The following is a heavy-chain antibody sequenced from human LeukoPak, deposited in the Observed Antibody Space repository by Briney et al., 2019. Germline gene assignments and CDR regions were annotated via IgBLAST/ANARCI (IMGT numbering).Heavy chain of an antibody. CDR3: ARALGQLLSLDFGY. V-gene: IGHV3-21*01. CDR2: ISSSSSYI. CDR1: GFTFSSYS. Sequence: GGSLRLSCAAPGFTFSSYSMNWVRQAPGKGLEWVSSISSSSSYIYYADSVRGRFTISRDNAKNSLYLQMNSLRAEDTAVYYCARALGQLLSLDFGYWGQGTLVTVSS. J-gene: IGHJ4*02. D-gene: IGHD2-2*01.